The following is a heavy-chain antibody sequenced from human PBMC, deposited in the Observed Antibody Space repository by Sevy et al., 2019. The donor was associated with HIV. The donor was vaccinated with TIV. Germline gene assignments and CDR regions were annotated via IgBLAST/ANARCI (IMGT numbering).Heavy chain of an antibody. J-gene: IGHJ6*02. V-gene: IGHV4-39*01. CDR1: GGSISSSSYY. CDR3: NRITIFGVLTSEDGVDV. CDR2: IYYSGST. D-gene: IGHD3-3*01. Sequence: SETLSLTYTVSGGSISSSSYYWVWIRQPPGKGLEWIGTIYYSGSTYYNPSLKSRVTISVDTSKNQFSLKLSSVTAADTAVYYCNRITIFGVLTSEDGVDVWGQGTTVTVSS.